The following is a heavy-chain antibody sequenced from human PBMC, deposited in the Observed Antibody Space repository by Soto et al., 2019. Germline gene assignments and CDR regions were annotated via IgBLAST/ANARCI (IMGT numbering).Heavy chain of an antibody. V-gene: IGHV1-18*01. CDR1: GYTFTRYG. D-gene: IGHD2-15*01. CDR2: ISGYNGNT. CDR3: ARDNSQNDGTTAASSCFHP. Sequence: ASVKVSCKASGYTFTRYGINWVRQAPGQGLEWMGWISGYNGNTMYAQKVQGRVTMTTDTSTSTVYMELRSLRSDDTALYYCARDNSQNDGTTAASSCFHPLGQGTPVLVSS. J-gene: IGHJ5*02.